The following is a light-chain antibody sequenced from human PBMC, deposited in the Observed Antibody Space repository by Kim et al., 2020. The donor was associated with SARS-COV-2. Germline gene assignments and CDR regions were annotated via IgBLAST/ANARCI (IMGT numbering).Light chain of an antibody. CDR2: GAS. CDR1: QSVSSSY. Sequence: EIVLTQSPGTLSLSPGERATLSCRASQSVSSSYLAWYQQKPGQAPRLLIYGASSRATGIPDRFSGSGSGTDFTLTISRLEPEDFAVYYGQHYGSSPATFGGGTKLEI. J-gene: IGKJ4*01. V-gene: IGKV3-20*01. CDR3: QHYGSSPAT.